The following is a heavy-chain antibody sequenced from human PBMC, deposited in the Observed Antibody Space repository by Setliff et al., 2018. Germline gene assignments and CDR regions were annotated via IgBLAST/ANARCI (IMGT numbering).Heavy chain of an antibody. V-gene: IGHV4-30-4*08. CDR3: ARESRYYYDNLGTLDY. J-gene: IGHJ4*02. CDR2: IYSSGST. CDR1: GGSISSGDYY. Sequence: SETLSLTCTVSGGSISSGDYYWSWIRQPPRKGLEWIGYIYSSGSTYYNPSLKSRVSISVDTSKNQFSLKLSSVTAADTAVYYCARESRYYYDNLGTLDYGGQGTLVTVSS. D-gene: IGHD3-22*01.